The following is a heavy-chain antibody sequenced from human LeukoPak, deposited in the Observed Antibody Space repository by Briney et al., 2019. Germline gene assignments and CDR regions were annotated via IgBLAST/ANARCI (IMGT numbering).Heavy chain of an antibody. J-gene: IGHJ3*02. CDR2: INSGGSST. Sequence: GGSLRLSCAASGFTFSSYWMHWVRQAPGKGLVWVSRINSGGSSTSYADSVKGRFTISRDNAKNTLYLQMNSLRAEDTAVYYCAHSEGYYYDSSGTDPFDIWGQGTMVTVSS. CDR3: AHSEGYYYDSSGTDPFDI. V-gene: IGHV3-74*01. CDR1: GFTFSSYW. D-gene: IGHD3-22*01.